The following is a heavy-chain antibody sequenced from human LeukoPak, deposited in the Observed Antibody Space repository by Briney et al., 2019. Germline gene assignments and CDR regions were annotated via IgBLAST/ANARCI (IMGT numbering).Heavy chain of an antibody. V-gene: IGHV1-2*02. D-gene: IGHD6-19*01. Sequence: ASVKVSCKASGYTFTGYYMHWVRQAPGQGLEWMGWINPNSGGTNYAQKFQGRVTMTRDTSISTAYMELSSLRSEDMAVYYCARSACYSSGWYIYYFDYWGQGTLVTVSS. CDR3: ARSACYSSGWYIYYFDY. J-gene: IGHJ4*02. CDR1: GYTFTGYY. CDR2: INPNSGGT.